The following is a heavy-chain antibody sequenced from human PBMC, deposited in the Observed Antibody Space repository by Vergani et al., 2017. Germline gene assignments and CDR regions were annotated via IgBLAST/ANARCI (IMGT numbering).Heavy chain of an antibody. CDR3: ARGPRGFWNGYYPGDYYIDV. Sequence: QVQLQQWGAGLLKPSETLSLTCAVYGGSFSGYYWSWIRQPPGKGLEWIGEINHSGSTNYNTSLKSPVTISVDTSKNQFYLKLSSLTATDTAVYYCARGPRGFWNGYYPGDYYIDVWGKGTTVTVSS. V-gene: IGHV4-34*01. D-gene: IGHD3-3*01. CDR1: GGSFSGYY. CDR2: INHSGST. J-gene: IGHJ6*03.